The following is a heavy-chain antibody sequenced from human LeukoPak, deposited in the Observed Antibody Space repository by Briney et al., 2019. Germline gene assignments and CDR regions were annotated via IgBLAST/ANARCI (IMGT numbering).Heavy chain of an antibody. D-gene: IGHD3-22*01. V-gene: IGHV4-34*01. CDR3: ARGTYYDSSGYTNNFAY. CDR1: GGSFSGYY. J-gene: IGHJ4*02. CDR2: INHSGST. Sequence: TSETLSLTCAVYGGSFSGYYWSWIRQPPGKGLEWIGEINHSGSTNYNPSLKSRVTISVDTSKNQFSLKLSSVTAADTAVYYCARGTYYDSSGYTNNFAYWGQGTLVTVSS.